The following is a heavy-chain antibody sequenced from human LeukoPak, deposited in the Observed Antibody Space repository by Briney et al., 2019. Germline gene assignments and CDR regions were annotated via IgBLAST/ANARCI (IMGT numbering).Heavy chain of an antibody. V-gene: IGHV1-18*01. CDR1: GYTFTSYG. D-gene: IGHD3-3*01. CDR2: ISAYNGNT. CDR3: ARAYYDFWSGYYRDFDY. Sequence: ASVKVSCKASGYTFTSYGISWVRQAPGQGLEWMGCISAYNGNTNYAQKLQGRVTMTTDTSTSTAYMELRSLRSDDTAVYYCARAYYDFWSGYYRDFDYWGQGTLVTVSS. J-gene: IGHJ4*02.